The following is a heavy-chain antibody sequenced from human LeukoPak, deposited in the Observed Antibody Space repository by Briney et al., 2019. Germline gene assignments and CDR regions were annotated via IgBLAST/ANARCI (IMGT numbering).Heavy chain of an antibody. CDR2: INHSGST. CDR3: ARVRLHLTGYYREVKHLDI. D-gene: IGHD3-9*01. Sequence: SETLSLTCAVYGGSLSGYYWSWIRQPPGKGLEWIGEINHSGSTNYNPSLKSRVTISVDTSKNQFSLKLSSVTAADTAVYYCARVRLHLTGYYREVKHLDIWGQGTMVTVSS. J-gene: IGHJ3*02. V-gene: IGHV4-34*01. CDR1: GGSLSGYY.